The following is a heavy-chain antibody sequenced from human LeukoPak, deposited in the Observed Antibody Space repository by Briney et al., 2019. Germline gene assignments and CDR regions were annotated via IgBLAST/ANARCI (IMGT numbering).Heavy chain of an antibody. CDR1: GFTFNTHA. J-gene: IGHJ4*02. Sequence: GGSLRLSCAASGFTFNTHAMSWGRQAPEKGLEWVSSLTRTGRTTYYADSVKGRFTISRDNLKNTVYLQMNSLRGEDTAIYYCAKDRPNFYEASGSYYKMKGDFWGQGTLVTVSS. CDR2: LTRTGRTT. V-gene: IGHV3-23*01. D-gene: IGHD3-10*01. CDR3: AKDRPNFYEASGSYYKMKGDF.